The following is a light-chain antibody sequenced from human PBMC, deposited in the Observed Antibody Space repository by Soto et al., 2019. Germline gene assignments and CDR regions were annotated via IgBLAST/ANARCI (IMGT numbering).Light chain of an antibody. CDR2: EVS. CDR3: QSYDISPSGYV. J-gene: IGLJ1*01. V-gene: IGLV2-14*01. CDR1: SSDVGGYRY. Sequence: QSALTQPASVSGSPGQSITISCTGTSSDVGGYRYVSWYQQHPGKAPKLLIYEVSNRPSGVSNRFSGSKSGNTASLTISGVQAGDEADYYCQSYDISPSGYVFGTGTKVTVL.